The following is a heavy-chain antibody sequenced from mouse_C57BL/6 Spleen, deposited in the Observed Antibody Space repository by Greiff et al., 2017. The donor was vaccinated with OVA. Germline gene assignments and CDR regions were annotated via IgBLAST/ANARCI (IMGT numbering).Heavy chain of an antibody. CDR2: ISYDGSN. CDR1: GYSITSGYY. J-gene: IGHJ2*01. CDR3: ARDGGYYGY. Sequence: EVHLVESGPGLVKPSQSLSLTCSVTGYSITSGYYWNWIRQFPGNKLEWMGYISYDGSNNYNPSLKNRISITRDTSKNQFFLKLNSVTTEDTATYYCARDGGYYGYWGQGTTLTVSS. D-gene: IGHD2-3*01. V-gene: IGHV3-6*01.